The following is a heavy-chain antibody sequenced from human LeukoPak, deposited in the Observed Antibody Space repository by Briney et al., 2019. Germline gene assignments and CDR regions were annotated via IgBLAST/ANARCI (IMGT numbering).Heavy chain of an antibody. V-gene: IGHV4-59*01. CDR2: IYYSGST. D-gene: IGHD3-22*01. CDR1: GGSISSYY. CDR3: ARDRYDSSGYYLFDY. Sequence: KPSETLSLTCTVSGGSISSYYWSWIRQPPGKGREWIGYIYYSGSTNYNPSLKSRVTISVDTSKNQFSLKLSSVTAADTAVYYCARDRYDSSGYYLFDYWGQGTLVTVSS. J-gene: IGHJ4*02.